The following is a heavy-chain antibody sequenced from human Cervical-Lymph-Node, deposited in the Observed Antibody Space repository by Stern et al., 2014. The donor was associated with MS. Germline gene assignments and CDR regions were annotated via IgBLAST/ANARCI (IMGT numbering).Heavy chain of an antibody. CDR1: GYTFTGHY. D-gene: IGHD6-19*01. Sequence: QVQLVESGAEVKKPGASVKVSCKASGYTFTGHYMHWVRQAPGQGLEWMGWINPNSGGTNYAQKFQGWVTMTRDTSISTAYMELSRLRSDDTAVYYCARGIAVAGHYFDYWGQGTLVTVSS. J-gene: IGHJ4*02. CDR2: INPNSGGT. CDR3: ARGIAVAGHYFDY. V-gene: IGHV1-2*04.